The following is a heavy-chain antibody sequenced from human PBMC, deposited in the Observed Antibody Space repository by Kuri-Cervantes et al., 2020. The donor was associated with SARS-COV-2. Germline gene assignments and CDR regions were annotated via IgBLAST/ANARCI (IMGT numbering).Heavy chain of an antibody. J-gene: IGHJ4*02. Sequence: SETLSLTCTVSGGSISSSYWSWIRQPPGKGLEWIGYIYYSGRVSYNPSLMSRVTISVDTSKNQFSLRLTSVTAADTAVYYCTTVTPTSVFDFWGQGTLVTVSS. CDR2: IYYSGRV. V-gene: IGHV4-59*01. CDR1: GGSISSSY. CDR3: TTVTPTSVFDF. D-gene: IGHD4-17*01.